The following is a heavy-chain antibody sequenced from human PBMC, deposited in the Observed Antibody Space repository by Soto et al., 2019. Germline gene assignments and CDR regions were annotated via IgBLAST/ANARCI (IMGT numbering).Heavy chain of an antibody. CDR1: GFTFSNYW. Sequence: GGSLRLSCEASGFTFSNYWMSWVRQAPGKGLEWVANIKQDGRAAWYVDSVKGRFTISRDNARKSLYLQMNSLRAEDTAIYYCAIRTMDVWGQGTTVTVS. J-gene: IGHJ6*02. CDR2: IKQDGRAA. CDR3: AIRTMDV. V-gene: IGHV3-7*02.